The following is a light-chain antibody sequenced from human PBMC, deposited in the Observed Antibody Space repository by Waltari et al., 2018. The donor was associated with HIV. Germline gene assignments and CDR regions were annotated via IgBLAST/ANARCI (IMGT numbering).Light chain of an antibody. CDR1: QSISNH. Sequence: EIVMTQSPATLSVSPGERVTLSCRASQSISNHLAWFQQRRGQAPRLLIYGVSTRAPGIPARFSGSGSGAEFTLTISSLQSEDFAVYYCQQYNNWPPGTFGQGTKVEIK. CDR2: GVS. V-gene: IGKV3-15*01. CDR3: QQYNNWPPGT. J-gene: IGKJ1*01.